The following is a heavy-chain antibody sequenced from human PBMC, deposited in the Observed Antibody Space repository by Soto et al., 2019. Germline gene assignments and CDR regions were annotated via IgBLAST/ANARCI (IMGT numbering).Heavy chain of an antibody. V-gene: IGHV4-34*01. J-gene: IGHJ6*02. CDR2: IHPSGST. D-gene: IGHD1-1*01. CDR1: GGSLSDYY. Sequence: PSETLSLTCAVSGGSLSDYYWPWIRQSPGKGLEWIGEIHPSGSTYYNPSLRSRVTISVDTSKNQFSLKLTSLTAADTAIYYCARGRDEYKLGNVWGHGTMVTVSS. CDR3: ARGRDEYKLGNV.